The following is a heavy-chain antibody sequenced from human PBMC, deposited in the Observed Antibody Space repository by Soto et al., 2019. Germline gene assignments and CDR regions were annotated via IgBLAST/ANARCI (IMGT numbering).Heavy chain of an antibody. Sequence: QVQLVESGGGVVQPGRSLRLSCAASGFTFSSYGMHWVRQAPGKGLEWVAVIWYDGSKKYYADSVKGRFTIYRDNSKNTLYLQMNRLRAEDTAVYYCARDVLRYFDWLLRGASYYYYYGMDVWGQGTTVTVSS. CDR2: IWYDGSKK. V-gene: IGHV3-33*01. CDR3: ARDVLRYFDWLLRGASYYYYYGMDV. CDR1: GFTFSSYG. D-gene: IGHD3-9*01. J-gene: IGHJ6*02.